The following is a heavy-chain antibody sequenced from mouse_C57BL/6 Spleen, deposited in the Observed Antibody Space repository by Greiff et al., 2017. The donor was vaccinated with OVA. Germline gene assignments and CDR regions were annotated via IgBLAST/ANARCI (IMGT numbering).Heavy chain of an antibody. CDR1: GYTFTDYY. CDR3: ARGGAQASYYFDY. D-gene: IGHD3-2*02. CDR2: IYPGSGNT. V-gene: IGHV1-76*01. Sequence: LVESGAELVRPGASVKLSCKASGYTFTDYYINWVKQRPGQGLEWIARIYPGSGNTYYNEKFKGKATLTAEKSSSTAYMQLSSLTSEDSAVYFCARGGAQASYYFDYWGQGTTLTVSS. J-gene: IGHJ2*01.